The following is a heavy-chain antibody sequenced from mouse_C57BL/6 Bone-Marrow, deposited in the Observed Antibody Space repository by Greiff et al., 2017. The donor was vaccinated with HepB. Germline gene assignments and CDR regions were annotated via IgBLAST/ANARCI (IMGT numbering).Heavy chain of an antibody. D-gene: IGHD2-3*01. CDR2: IDPSDSYT. V-gene: IGHV1-59*01. J-gene: IGHJ4*01. Sequence: QVQLQQPGAELVRPGTSVKLSCKASGYTFTSYWMHWVKQRPGQGLEWIGVIDPSDSYTNYNQKFKGKATLTVDTSSSTAYMQLSSLTSEDSAVYYCARWLLRGDMDYWGQGTSVTVSS. CDR3: ARWLLRGDMDY. CDR1: GYTFTSYW.